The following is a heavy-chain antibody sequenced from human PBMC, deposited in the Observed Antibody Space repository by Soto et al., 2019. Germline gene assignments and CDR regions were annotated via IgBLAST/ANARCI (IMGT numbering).Heavy chain of an antibody. Sequence: SETLSLTCAVYGESFSGHHWAWIRQSPGKGLEWIGEINLSGGTNYSPSLKNRVTISVDTSKNQFSLKLTSVTAADTAVYYCARVLVTYGGIMVPYNWFDTWGQGNRVTVSS. CDR2: INLSGGT. D-gene: IGHD3-16*02. CDR3: ARVLVTYGGIMVPYNWFDT. CDR1: GESFSGHH. J-gene: IGHJ5*02. V-gene: IGHV4-34*01.